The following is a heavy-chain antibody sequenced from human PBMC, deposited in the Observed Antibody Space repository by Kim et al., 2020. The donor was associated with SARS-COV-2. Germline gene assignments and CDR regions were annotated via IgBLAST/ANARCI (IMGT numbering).Heavy chain of an antibody. D-gene: IGHD1-1*01. J-gene: IGHJ4*02. Sequence: YADSVKGRFTFSRDNSKNTLYLQMNSQRAEDTAVYYCARDSKKYDDFYFDYWGQGTLVTVSS. V-gene: IGHV3-33*01. CDR3: ARDSKKYDDFYFDY.